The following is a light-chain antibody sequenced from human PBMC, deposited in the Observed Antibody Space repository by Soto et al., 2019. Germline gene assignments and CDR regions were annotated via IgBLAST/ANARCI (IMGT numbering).Light chain of an antibody. CDR3: QQYNNWPPLT. CDR1: QSVSSS. CDR2: DAS. J-gene: IGKJ4*01. Sequence: EIVMTQSPATLSVSPGDRATLSCRASQSVSSSLAWYQQIPGQAPRLLIYDASTRATGIPARFGGSGSGTEFTLTISSLQSEDFAVYYCQQYNNWPPLTFGLGTKVELK. V-gene: IGKV3-15*01.